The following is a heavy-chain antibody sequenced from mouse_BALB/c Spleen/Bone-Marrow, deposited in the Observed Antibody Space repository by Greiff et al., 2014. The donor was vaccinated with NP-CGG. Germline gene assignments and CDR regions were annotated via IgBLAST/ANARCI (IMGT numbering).Heavy chain of an antibody. CDR1: GYTFTEYI. CDR2: FYPGSXXX. V-gene: IGHV1-62-2*01. CDR3: ARHXXGGXXXX. J-gene: IGHJ2*01. Sequence: QVQLKQSGAGLVKPGASVKXSCKASGYTFTEYIIHWVKQRPGQGLEWIGWFYPGSXXXXXXXXXXXXXXXXAXXSSSTVYMELSRLTSEDSAVYFCARHXXGGXXXXWGXGTTLTVSS.